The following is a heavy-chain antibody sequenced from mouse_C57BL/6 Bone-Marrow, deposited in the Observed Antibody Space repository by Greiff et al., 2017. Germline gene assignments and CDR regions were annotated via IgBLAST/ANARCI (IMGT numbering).Heavy chain of an antibody. Sequence: VQLQQSGAELVKPGASVKLSCKASGYTFTEYTIHWVKQRSGQGLEWIGWFYPGSGSIKYNEKFKDKATLTADKSSSTVYMELSRLTSEDSAVYFCARHEDKVYYGSVYFDYWGQGTTLTVSS. CDR1: GYTFTEYT. D-gene: IGHD1-1*01. J-gene: IGHJ2*01. CDR2: FYPGSGSI. V-gene: IGHV1-62-2*01. CDR3: ARHEDKVYYGSVYFDY.